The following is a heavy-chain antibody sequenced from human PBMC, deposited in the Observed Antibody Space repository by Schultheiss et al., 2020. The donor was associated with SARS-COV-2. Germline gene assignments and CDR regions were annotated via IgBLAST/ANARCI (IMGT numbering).Heavy chain of an antibody. CDR1: GGSFRGYY. CDR3: ASSQDVHGDYVPMDV. J-gene: IGHJ6*02. V-gene: IGHV4-34*09. Sequence: SETLSLTCAVYGGSFRGYYWSWIRQPPGKGLEWIGYIYYSGSTYYNPSLKSRVTISVDTSKNQFSLKLSSVTAADTAVYYCASSQDVHGDYVPMDVWGQGTTVTVSS. CDR2: IYYSGST. D-gene: IGHD4-17*01.